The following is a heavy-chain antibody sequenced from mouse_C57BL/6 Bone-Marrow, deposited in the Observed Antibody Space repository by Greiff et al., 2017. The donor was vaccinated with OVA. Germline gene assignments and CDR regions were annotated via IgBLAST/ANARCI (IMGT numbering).Heavy chain of an antibody. CDR2: IYPRSGNT. D-gene: IGHD1-1*01. CDR3: ARRTGDYGKAY. CDR1: GYTFTSYG. Sequence: QVQLKESGAELARPGASVKLSCKASGYTFTSYGISWVKQRTGQGLEWIGEIYPRSGNTYYNEKFKGKATLTADKSSSTAYMELRSLTSEDSAVYFCARRTGDYGKAYWGQGTTLTVSS. V-gene: IGHV1-81*01. J-gene: IGHJ2*01.